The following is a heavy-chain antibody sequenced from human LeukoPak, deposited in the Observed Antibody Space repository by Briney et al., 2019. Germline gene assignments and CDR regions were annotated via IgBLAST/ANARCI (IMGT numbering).Heavy chain of an antibody. J-gene: IGHJ6*03. CDR2: LNPRGGTT. CDR3: ARSTKTAKGYYYYYYMDV. CDR1: GYNFTNFY. V-gene: IGHV1-46*01. Sequence: ASVKVSCKASGYNFTNFYIHWVRQAPGQGLEWMGVLNPRGGTTTYALKFQGRVTMTRDMSTSTAYMELSSLRSEDTAVYYCARSTKTAKGYYYYYYMDVWGKGTTVTVSS. D-gene: IGHD2-21*02.